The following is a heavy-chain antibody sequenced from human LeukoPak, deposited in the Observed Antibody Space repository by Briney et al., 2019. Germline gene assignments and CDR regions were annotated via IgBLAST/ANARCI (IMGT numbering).Heavy chain of an antibody. D-gene: IGHD3-3*01. J-gene: IGHJ4*02. Sequence: SETLSLTCPVSGYSISSGYYWGWIRPPPGKGLGWIGSIYYSGSTYYNPSLKSRVTISVDTSKNQFSLKLSSVTAADTAGYYCARSPISHFDYWGQGTLVTVSS. CDR1: GYSISSGYY. CDR2: IYYSGST. V-gene: IGHV4-38-2*01. CDR3: ARSPISHFDY.